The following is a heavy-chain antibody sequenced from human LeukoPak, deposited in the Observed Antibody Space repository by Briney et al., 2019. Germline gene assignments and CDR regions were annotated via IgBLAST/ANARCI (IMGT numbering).Heavy chain of an antibody. CDR2: IYYSGST. CDR1: GGSISSYY. Sequence: YPSETLSLTCTVSGGSISSYYWSWIRQPPGKGLEWIGYIYYSGSTNYNPSLKSRVTIPVDTSKNQFSLKLSSVTAADTAVYYCARGAYGSGSYVPYYYYMDVWGKGTTVTISS. CDR3: ARGAYGSGSYVPYYYYMDV. V-gene: IGHV4-59*01. D-gene: IGHD3-10*01. J-gene: IGHJ6*03.